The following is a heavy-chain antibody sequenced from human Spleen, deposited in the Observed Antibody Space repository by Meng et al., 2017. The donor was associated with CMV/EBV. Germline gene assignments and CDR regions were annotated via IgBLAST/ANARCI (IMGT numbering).Heavy chain of an antibody. Sequence: GTCSGTDWSWIRQSPGMALEWIGEIKHSGGTTYTPSLKSRVTISIDTSKNQFSLKLTSVTAAETAVYYCARGAGYCSPTNCYWRLDPWGQGILVTVSS. CDR3: ARGAGYCSPTNCYWRLDP. V-gene: IGHV4-34*01. CDR2: IKHSGGT. D-gene: IGHD2-2*03. J-gene: IGHJ5*02. CDR1: GTCSGTD.